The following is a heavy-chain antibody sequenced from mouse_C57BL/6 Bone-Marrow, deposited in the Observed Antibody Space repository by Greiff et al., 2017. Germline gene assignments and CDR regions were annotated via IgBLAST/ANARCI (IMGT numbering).Heavy chain of an antibody. V-gene: IGHV1-52*01. Sequence: VQLQQPGAELVRPGSSVKLSCKASGYTFTSYWMHWVKQRPIQGLEWIGNIDPSDSETHYNQKFKDKATLTVDKSSSTAYMQLSSLTYEDSAVDYCARGEGFYGSSYWFAYWGQGTLVTVSA. J-gene: IGHJ3*01. CDR2: IDPSDSET. CDR3: ARGEGFYGSSYWFAY. CDR1: GYTFTSYW. D-gene: IGHD1-1*01.